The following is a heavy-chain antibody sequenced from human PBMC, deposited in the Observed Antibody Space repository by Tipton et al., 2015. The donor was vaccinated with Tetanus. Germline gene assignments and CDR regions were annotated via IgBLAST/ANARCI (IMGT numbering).Heavy chain of an antibody. CDR1: GGSVSSGSYY. J-gene: IGHJ6*02. CDR2: IYYSGST. CDR3: ARAEYSSGWFSTDRDYYYGMDV. V-gene: IGHV4-61*01. D-gene: IGHD6-19*01. Sequence: GLVKPSETLSLTCTVSGGSVSSGSYYWSWIRHPPGKGLEWIGYIYYSGSTNYNPSLKSRVTISVDTSKNQFSLKLSSVTAADTAVYYCARAEYSSGWFSTDRDYYYGMDVWGQGTTVTVSS.